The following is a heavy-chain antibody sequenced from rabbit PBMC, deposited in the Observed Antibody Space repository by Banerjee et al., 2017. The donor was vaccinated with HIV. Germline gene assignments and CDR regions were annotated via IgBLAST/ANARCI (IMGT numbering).Heavy chain of an antibody. CDR3: ARGVAGWSYAFNL. J-gene: IGHJ4*01. V-gene: IGHV1S40*01. D-gene: IGHD8-1*01. CDR2: IDTGSGSA. Sequence: QSLEESGGDLVKPGASLTLTCTASGFSFSSSYWICWVRQAPGKGLEWIGCIDTGSGSAYYASWAKGRFTISKTSSTTVTLQMTSLTAADTATYFCARGVAGWSYAFNLWGQGTLVTVS. CDR1: GFSFSSSYW.